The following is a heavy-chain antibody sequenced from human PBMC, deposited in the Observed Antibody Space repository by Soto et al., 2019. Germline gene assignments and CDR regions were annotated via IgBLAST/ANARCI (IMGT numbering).Heavy chain of an antibody. V-gene: IGHV3-23*01. CDR3: AKRPLALRLLDF. CDR1: GFIFRPYA. Sequence: PGGSLRLCYTGSGFIFRPYAMGWVRQAPGKGLEWVSTISGNGGSTYYADSVKGRFTISRDNSKNTLFLQMNSLRAEDTAVYYCAKRPLALRLLDFCAQGTLVTGS. CDR2: ISGNGGST. D-gene: IGHD3-16*01. J-gene: IGHJ4*02.